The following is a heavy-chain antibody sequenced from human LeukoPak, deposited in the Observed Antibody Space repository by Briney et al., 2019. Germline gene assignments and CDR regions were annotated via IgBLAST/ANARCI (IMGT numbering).Heavy chain of an antibody. Sequence: SETLSLTCTVSGDSMSDYFWTWIRQPPGKGLEWIGYAADSGSTYYNPSLKSRVTISVDTSKNQFSLKLSSVTAADTAVYYYARQEVVTAIRYDYWGQGTLVTVSS. D-gene: IGHD2-21*02. V-gene: IGHV4-59*08. CDR1: GDSMSDYF. J-gene: IGHJ4*02. CDR2: AADSGST. CDR3: ARQEVVTAIRYDY.